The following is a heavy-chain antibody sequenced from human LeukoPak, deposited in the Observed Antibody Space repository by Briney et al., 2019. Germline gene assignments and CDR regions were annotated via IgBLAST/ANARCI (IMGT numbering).Heavy chain of an antibody. CDR3: ARRRRGYYYYMDV. D-gene: IGHD4-17*01. Sequence: ASVKVSCKASGYTFTSYGISWVRQAPGQGLEWMGWISAYNGNTNYAQKLPGRVTMTTDTSTSRAYMELRSLRSDDTAVYYCARRRRGYYYYMDVWGKGTTVTVYS. CDR1: GYTFTSYG. V-gene: IGHV1-18*01. J-gene: IGHJ6*03. CDR2: ISAYNGNT.